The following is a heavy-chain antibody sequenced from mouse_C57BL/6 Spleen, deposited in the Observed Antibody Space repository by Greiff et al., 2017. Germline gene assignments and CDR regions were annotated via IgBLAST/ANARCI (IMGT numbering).Heavy chain of an antibody. Sequence: VQLQQSGAELARPGASMKLSCKASGYTFTSYGISWVKQRTGQGLEWIGEIYPRSGNTYYNEKFKGKATLTADQSSRTAYMELRSLASEDSAVYFCARSNSNDFDYWGHGTTLTVSS. V-gene: IGHV1-81*01. J-gene: IGHJ2*01. CDR2: IYPRSGNT. CDR3: ARSNSNDFDY. CDR1: GYTFTSYG. D-gene: IGHD2-5*01.